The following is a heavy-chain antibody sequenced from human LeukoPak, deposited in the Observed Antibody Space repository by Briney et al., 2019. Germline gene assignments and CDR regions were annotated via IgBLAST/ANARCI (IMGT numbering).Heavy chain of an antibody. CDR2: ISSSSSYI. Sequence: GGSLRLSCAASGFTFSTYSMDWVRQAPGMGLEWVSSISSSSSYIYYADSVKGRFTISRDNAKNSLYLQMNSLRAEDTAVYYCARDAGITGTTDLDYWGQGTLVTVSS. V-gene: IGHV3-21*01. CDR3: ARDAGITGTTDLDY. CDR1: GFTFSTYS. J-gene: IGHJ4*02. D-gene: IGHD1-7*01.